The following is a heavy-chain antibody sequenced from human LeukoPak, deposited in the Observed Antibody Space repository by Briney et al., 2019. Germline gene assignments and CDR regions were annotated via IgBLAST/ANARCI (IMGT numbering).Heavy chain of an antibody. CDR2: IYYSGST. V-gene: IGHV4-59*01. J-gene: IGHJ5*02. D-gene: IGHD3-3*01. CDR3: ARGGGSYDFWSGYKYNWFDP. Sequence: SETLSLTCTVSGGSLSSYYRSWIRQPPGKGLERIGYIYYSGSTNYNPSLKSRVTISVDTSKNQFSLKLSSVTAADTAVYYYARGGGSYDFWSGYKYNWFDPWGQGTLVTVSS. CDR1: GGSLSSYY.